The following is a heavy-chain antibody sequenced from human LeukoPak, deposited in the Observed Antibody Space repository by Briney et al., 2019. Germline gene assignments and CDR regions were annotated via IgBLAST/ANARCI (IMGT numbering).Heavy chain of an antibody. CDR2: IYSGGST. Sequence: PGGSLRLSCAASGFTVSSNYMSWVRQAPGKGLEWVSVIYSGGSTYYADSVKGRFTISRGNSKNTLYLQMNSLRAEDTAVYYCARDRNYYGSGSYYNVDYWGQGTLVTVSS. CDR3: ARDRNYYGSGSYYNVDY. J-gene: IGHJ4*02. V-gene: IGHV3-66*02. CDR1: GFTVSSNY. D-gene: IGHD3-10*01.